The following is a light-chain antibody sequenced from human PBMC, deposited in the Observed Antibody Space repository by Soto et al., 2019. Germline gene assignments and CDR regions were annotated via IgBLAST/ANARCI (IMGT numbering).Light chain of an antibody. CDR2: GAS. J-gene: IGKJ1*01. V-gene: IGKV3-20*01. CDR3: QQYDSSPRT. Sequence: EIVLTQSPGTLSLSPGERATLSCRASQSFTSTSLAWYQQKPGQAPRLLISGASRRAAGIPDRFSGSGSGTDFTLPISRLESEDLAVYYCQQYDSSPRTFGQGTRVEIK. CDR1: QSFTSTS.